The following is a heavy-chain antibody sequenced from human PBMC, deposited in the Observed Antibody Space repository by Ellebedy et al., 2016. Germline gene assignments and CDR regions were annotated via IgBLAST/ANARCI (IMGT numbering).Heavy chain of an antibody. CDR3: ARHSDGDDWFDP. Sequence: SETLSLTCTVSGGSISSSSYYWGWIRQPPGKGLEWIGSIYYSGSTYYNPSLKSQVTISVDTSKNQFSLKLSSVTAADTAVYYCARHSDGDDWFDPWGQGTLVTVSS. CDR1: GGSISSSSYY. CDR2: IYYSGST. D-gene: IGHD4-17*01. J-gene: IGHJ5*02. V-gene: IGHV4-39*01.